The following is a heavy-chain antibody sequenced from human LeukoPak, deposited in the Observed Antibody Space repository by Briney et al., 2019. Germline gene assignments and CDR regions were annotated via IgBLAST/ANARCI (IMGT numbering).Heavy chain of an antibody. CDR3: ARDAVDTANAV. J-gene: IGHJ6*02. V-gene: IGHV3-74*01. Sequence: GGSLRLSCAASGFTFTTYWMHWVRQAPGKGLVWVSHINSDGSITSYADSVKGRFTISRDNAKNTQYPQMNSLRAEDTAVYYCARDAVDTANAVWGQGTTVTVSS. CDR2: INSDGSIT. CDR1: GFTFTTYW. D-gene: IGHD5-18*01.